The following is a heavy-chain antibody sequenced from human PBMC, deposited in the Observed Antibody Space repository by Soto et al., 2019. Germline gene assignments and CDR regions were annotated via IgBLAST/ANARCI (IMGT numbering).Heavy chain of an antibody. D-gene: IGHD2-21*02. V-gene: IGHV1-2*04. Sequence: GASVKVSCKASGYTFTGYYMHWVRQAPGQGLEWMGWINPNSGGTNYAQKFQGWVTMTRDTSISTAYMELSRLRSDDTAVYYCARTGDSPAFYYYGMDVWGQGTTVTVSS. J-gene: IGHJ6*02. CDR3: ARTGDSPAFYYYGMDV. CDR1: GYTFTGYY. CDR2: INPNSGGT.